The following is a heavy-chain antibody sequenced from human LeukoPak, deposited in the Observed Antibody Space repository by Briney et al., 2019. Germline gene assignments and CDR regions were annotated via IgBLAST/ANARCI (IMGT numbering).Heavy chain of an antibody. CDR3: ARDENGDFSFDY. CDR2: ISSSGSSI. J-gene: IGHJ4*02. D-gene: IGHD4-17*01. CDR1: GFTFSSYE. Sequence: GGSLRLSCAASGFTFSSYEMNWVRQAPGKGLEWVSYISSSGSSIYYADSVKGRFTISRDNAKNSLYLQMNSLRAGDTAIYYCARDENGDFSFDYWGQGALVTVSS. V-gene: IGHV3-48*03.